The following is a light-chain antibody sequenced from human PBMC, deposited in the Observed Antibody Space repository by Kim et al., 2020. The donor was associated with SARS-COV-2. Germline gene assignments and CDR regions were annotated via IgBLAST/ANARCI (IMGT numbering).Light chain of an antibody. CDR3: QQYYSSPPT. J-gene: IGKJ5*01. V-gene: IGKV4-1*01. CDR1: QSVLYSSNNKNY. CDR2: WAS. Sequence: ATINCKSSQSVLYSSNNKNYLAWYQQKPGQPPKLIIYWASTRESGVPDRFSGSGSGTDFTLTISSLQAEDVAVYYCQQYYSSPPTFGQGTRLEIK.